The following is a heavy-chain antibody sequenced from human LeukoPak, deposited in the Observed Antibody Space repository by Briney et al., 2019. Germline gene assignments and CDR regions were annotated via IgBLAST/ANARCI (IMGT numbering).Heavy chain of an antibody. CDR1: GGSFSGYY. CDR3: ASLPQRYGDYVGRFTDY. V-gene: IGHV4-34*01. CDR2: INHSGST. J-gene: IGHJ4*02. D-gene: IGHD4-17*01. Sequence: SETLSLACAVYGGSFSGYYWSWIRQPPGKGLEWIGEINHSGSTNYNPSLKSRVTISVDTSKNQFSLKLSSVTAADTAVYYCASLPQRYGDYVGRFTDYWGQGTLVTVSS.